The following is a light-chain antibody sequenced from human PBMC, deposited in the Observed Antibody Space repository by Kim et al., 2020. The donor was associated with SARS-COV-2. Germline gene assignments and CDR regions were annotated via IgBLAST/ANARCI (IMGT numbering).Light chain of an antibody. CDR2: DAT. V-gene: IGKV3-15*01. CDR1: QTINNR. J-gene: IGKJ1*01. Sequence: SSGETATLSCRASQTINNRLVWYQHKHGQAPRLLIYDATTRATGVPARFIGSGSETDFTLTISSLQSEDFAVYYCQQSNDWPPLTFGQGTKVDIK. CDR3: QQSNDWPPLT.